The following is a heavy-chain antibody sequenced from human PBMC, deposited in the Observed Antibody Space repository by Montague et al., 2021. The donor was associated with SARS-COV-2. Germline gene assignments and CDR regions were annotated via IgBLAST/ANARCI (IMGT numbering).Heavy chain of an antibody. V-gene: IGHV4-59*01. D-gene: IGHD4-23*01. J-gene: IGHJ3*02. Sequence: SETLSLTCTVSGGSITGYYWSWLRRPPGKGLEWIGYIYCGGAVNYNPSLGSRVTISIDTSKNQLSLKVNSVTAADTAVYYRVRDHPYGGPRGAYDIWGQGTVVTVSS. CDR3: VRDHPYGGPRGAYDI. CDR1: GGSITGYY. CDR2: IYCGGAV.